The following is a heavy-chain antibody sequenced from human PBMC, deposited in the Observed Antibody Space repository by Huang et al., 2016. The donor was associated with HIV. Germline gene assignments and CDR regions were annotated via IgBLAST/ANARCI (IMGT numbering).Heavy chain of an antibody. CDR1: TVTFTAYW. V-gene: IGHV3-7*01. CDR3: VTKASAMDV. D-gene: IGHD2-8*01. CDR2: IRREGSEK. Sequence: LVESGGGLVQPGGSLRLTCGGSTVTFTAYWLTWVGQPPGEGLEWVESIRREGSEKCYLDAVKGRFNISTDDGKKLQFLDMTRRQVDDTATYFCVTKASAMDVWGQGTTVIVSS. J-gene: IGHJ6*02.